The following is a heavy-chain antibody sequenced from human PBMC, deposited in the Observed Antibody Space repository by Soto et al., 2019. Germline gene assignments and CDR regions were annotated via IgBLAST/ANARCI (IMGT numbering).Heavy chain of an antibody. J-gene: IGHJ4*02. CDR2: ISSSSSTI. CDR1: GFPFSTYS. CDR3: ASEYCSGGSCLYRAFDY. D-gene: IGHD2-15*01. Sequence: PGGSLRLSCAASGFPFSTYSMNWVRQAPGKGLEWVSYISSSSSTIFYTDSVKGRFTISRDNSKNTLYLQMNSLRAEDTAVYYCASEYCSGGSCLYRAFDYWGQGSLVTVSS. V-gene: IGHV3-48*01.